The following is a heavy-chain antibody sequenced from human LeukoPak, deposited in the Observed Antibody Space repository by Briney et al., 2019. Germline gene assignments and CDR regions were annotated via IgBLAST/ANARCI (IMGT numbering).Heavy chain of an antibody. V-gene: IGHV3-NL1*01. J-gene: IGHJ4*02. CDR3: AKDLYSGAPGPFDY. CDR2: ITGSGSST. Sequence: PGGSLRLSCAASGFTFSSYGMHWVRQAPGKGLEWVSGITGSGSSTYYADFVKGRFTISRDSSKNTLYLQMNSLRAEDTAVYYCAKDLYSGAPGPFDYWGQGTLVTVSS. D-gene: IGHD1-26*01. CDR1: GFTFSSYG.